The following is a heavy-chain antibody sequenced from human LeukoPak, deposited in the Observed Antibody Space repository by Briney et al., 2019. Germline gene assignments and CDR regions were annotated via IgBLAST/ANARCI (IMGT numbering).Heavy chain of an antibody. J-gene: IGHJ5*02. CDR2: IYYSGST. D-gene: IGHD3-16*02. CDR3: ARLQKNYVWGGYRLNWFDP. CDR1: GGSISSSSYY. V-gene: IGHV4-39*07. Sequence: SETLSLTCTVSGGSISSSSYYWGWIRQPPGKGLEWIGSIYYSGSTYYNPSLKSRVTISVDTSKNQFSLRLTSVTAADTAVYYCARLQKNYVWGGYRLNWFDPWGQGTLVTVSS.